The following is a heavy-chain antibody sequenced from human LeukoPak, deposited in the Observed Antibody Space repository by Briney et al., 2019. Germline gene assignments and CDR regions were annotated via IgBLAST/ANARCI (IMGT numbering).Heavy chain of an antibody. CDR3: ARGIVGANSFL. V-gene: IGHV3-74*01. J-gene: IGHJ4*02. CDR2: INSDGSST. CDR1: GFTFSSYW. Sequence: GGCLRLSCAASGFTFSSYWMHWVRQAPGKGLVWVSRINSDGSSTSYADSVKGRFTISRDNAKNTLYLQMNSLRAEDTAVYYCARGIVGANSFLWGQGTLVTVSS. D-gene: IGHD1-26*01.